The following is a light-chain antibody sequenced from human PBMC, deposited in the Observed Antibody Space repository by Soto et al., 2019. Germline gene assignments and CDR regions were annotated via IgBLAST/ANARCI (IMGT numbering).Light chain of an antibody. CDR3: QQSYSTPRT. CDR1: QSISSY. J-gene: IGKJ1*01. Sequence: IQMTQSPSSLSASVGDRVTITCRASQSISSYLNWYQQKPGKAPKLLIYAASSLQSGVPSGFSGSGSGTDFTLTISSLQPEDCATYYYQQSYSTPRTFGQGTKVEIK. CDR2: AAS. V-gene: IGKV1-39*01.